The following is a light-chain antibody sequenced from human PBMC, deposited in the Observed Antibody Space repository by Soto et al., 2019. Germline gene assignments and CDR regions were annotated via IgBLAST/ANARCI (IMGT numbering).Light chain of an antibody. CDR3: QQYGSSPPWT. Sequence: PGERATLSCMASQSVTNNYLAWYQQRPGLAPRLLIYGASTRTAGIPDRFAGSGSGTDVTLTISRLEPEDFAVYYFQQYGSSPPWTFGQGTKVDIK. CDR2: GAS. CDR1: QSVTNNY. V-gene: IGKV3-20*01. J-gene: IGKJ1*01.